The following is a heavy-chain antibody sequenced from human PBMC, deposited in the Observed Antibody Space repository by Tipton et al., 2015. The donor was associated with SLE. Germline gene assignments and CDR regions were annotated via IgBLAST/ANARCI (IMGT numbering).Heavy chain of an antibody. CDR3: ANGMDV. CDR1: GFTFSSYS. CDR2: ISSSTSYI. V-gene: IGHV3-21*04. J-gene: IGHJ6*02. Sequence: SLRLSCAASGFTFSSYSMNWVRQAPGKGLEWVSSISSSTSYIYYADSVKGRFTISRDNSENTLYLQMSTLRVEDTALYYCANGMDVWGQGTMVTVSS.